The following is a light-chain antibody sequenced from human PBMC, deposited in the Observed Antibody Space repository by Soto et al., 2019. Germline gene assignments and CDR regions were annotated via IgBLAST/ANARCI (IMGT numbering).Light chain of an antibody. CDR1: QSISSW. CDR3: QQYNSYSWT. V-gene: IGKV1-5*03. J-gene: IGKJ1*01. CDR2: KAS. Sequence: DIQMTQSPSTLSASVGDRVTITCRAIQSISSWLAWYQQKPGKAPKLLIYKASSLESGVPSRFSGSGSGTAFTLTISSLQPDDFATYYCQQYNSYSWTFGQGTKVEIK.